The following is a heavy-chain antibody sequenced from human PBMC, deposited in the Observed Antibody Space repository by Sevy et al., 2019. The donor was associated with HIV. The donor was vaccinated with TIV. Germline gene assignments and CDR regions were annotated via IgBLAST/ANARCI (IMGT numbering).Heavy chain of an antibody. V-gene: IGHV1-2*02. CDR2: INPKTGGT. D-gene: IGHD6-13*01. CDR1: GYTFTGYY. Sequence: ASVKVSCKASGYTFTGYYMHWVRQAPGQGLEWMGWINPKTGGTNNEQKFQDRVTMSRETSISTHFIEMTRLRSDDTAVYYCARGIAAGGTDWYFDLWGRGTLVTVSS. J-gene: IGHJ2*01. CDR3: ARGIAAGGTDWYFDL.